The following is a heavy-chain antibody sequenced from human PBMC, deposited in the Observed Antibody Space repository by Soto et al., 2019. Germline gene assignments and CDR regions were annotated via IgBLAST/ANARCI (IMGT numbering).Heavy chain of an antibody. Sequence: GGSLRLSCAASGFTFSDYYMSWIRQAPGKGLEWVSYISSSGSTIYYADSVKGRFTISRDNAKNSLYLQMNSLRAEDTAVYYCARDRIHRTYCSGGSCYSGIDYWGQGTLVTVSS. J-gene: IGHJ4*02. CDR3: ARDRIHRTYCSGGSCYSGIDY. CDR2: ISSSGSTI. D-gene: IGHD2-15*01. V-gene: IGHV3-11*01. CDR1: GFTFSDYY.